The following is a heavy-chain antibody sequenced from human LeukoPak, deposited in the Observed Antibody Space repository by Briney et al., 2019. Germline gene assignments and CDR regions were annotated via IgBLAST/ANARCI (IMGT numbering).Heavy chain of an antibody. CDR1: GGSISSYY. Sequence: SETLSLTCTVSGGSISSYYWSWIRQPPGKGLEWIGYIYYSGSTNYNPSLKSRVTISVDTSKNQFSLKLSSVTAADTAVYYCARQGGRWSYGMDVWGQGTTVTVSS. J-gene: IGHJ6*02. D-gene: IGHD2-15*01. V-gene: IGHV4-59*08. CDR2: IYYSGST. CDR3: ARQGGRWSYGMDV.